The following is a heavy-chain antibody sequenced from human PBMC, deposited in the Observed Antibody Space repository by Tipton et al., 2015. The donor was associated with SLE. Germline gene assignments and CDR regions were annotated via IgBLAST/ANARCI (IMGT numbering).Heavy chain of an antibody. D-gene: IGHD6-19*01. CDR2: IYYSGST. CDR1: GGSISSGGYY. V-gene: IGHV4-31*03. CDR3: ARVPKEPSSGWLDY. Sequence: TLSLTCTVSGGSISSGGYYWSWIRQHPGKGLEWIGYIYYSGSTYYNPSLKSRVTISVDTSKNQFSLKLSSVTAADTAVYYCARVPKEPSSGWLDYWGQGTLVTVSS. J-gene: IGHJ4*02.